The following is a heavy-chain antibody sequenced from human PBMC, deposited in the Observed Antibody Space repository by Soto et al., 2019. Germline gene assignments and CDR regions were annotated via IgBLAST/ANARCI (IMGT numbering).Heavy chain of an antibody. CDR1: GGSFTSNNW. CDR2: IYRTGST. CDR3: ASGAPGTSVDY. D-gene: IGHD1-7*01. V-gene: IGHV4-4*02. J-gene: IGHJ4*02. Sequence: QVQLQESGPGLVKPSGTLSLTCAVSGGSFTSNNWWTWVRQPPGQGLEWIGEIYRTGSTNYNPSLKARVPISLDKSENQFALKVTSLPAADTAVYYCASGAPGTSVDYWGQGTLVTVSS.